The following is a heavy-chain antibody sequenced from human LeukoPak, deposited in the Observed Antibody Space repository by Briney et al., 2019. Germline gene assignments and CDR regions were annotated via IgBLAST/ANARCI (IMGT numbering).Heavy chain of an antibody. CDR3: ARDQKVSDFWSGYYNWYFDL. CDR1: GGSISSYY. Sequence: PSETLSLTCTVSGGSISSYYWSWIRQPPGKGLEWIGYIYYSGSTNYNPSLKSRVTISVDTSKNQFSLKLSSVTAADTAVYYCARDQKVSDFWSGYYNWYFDLWGRGTLVTVSS. CDR2: IYYSGST. V-gene: IGHV4-59*01. D-gene: IGHD3-3*01. J-gene: IGHJ2*01.